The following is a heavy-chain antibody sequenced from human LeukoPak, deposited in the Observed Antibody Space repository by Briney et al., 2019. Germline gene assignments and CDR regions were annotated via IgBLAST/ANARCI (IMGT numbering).Heavy chain of an antibody. V-gene: IGHV5-51*01. Sequence: GESLKISCKGSGYSFTTYWIGWVRPMPGKGLEWMGIIYPGASDTRYSPSFQGQVTISADKSINTAYLQWSSLKASDTAVYYCARQASWLYDSGTNWFDPWGQGTLVTVSS. CDR2: IYPGASDT. J-gene: IGHJ5*02. CDR1: GYSFTTYW. D-gene: IGHD3-10*01. CDR3: ARQASWLYDSGTNWFDP.